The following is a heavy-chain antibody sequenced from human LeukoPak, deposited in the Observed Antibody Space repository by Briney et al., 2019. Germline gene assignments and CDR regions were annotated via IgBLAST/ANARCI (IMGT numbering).Heavy chain of an antibody. D-gene: IGHD4-17*01. CDR3: ARAGYGDYY. J-gene: IGHJ4*02. V-gene: IGHV3-7*05. CDR2: IKQDGSEK. CDR1: GFTVNNYW. Sequence: GGSLRLSCAASGFTVNNYWMSWVRQAPGKGLEWVASIKQDGSEKHYVDSLKGRFTISRGNAKNSLFLQMNSLRAEDTAVYYCARAGYGDYYWGQGTLVTVSS.